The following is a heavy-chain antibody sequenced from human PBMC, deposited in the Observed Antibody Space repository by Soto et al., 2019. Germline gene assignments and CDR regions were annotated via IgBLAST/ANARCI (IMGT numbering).Heavy chain of an antibody. CDR3: ARDLEVAATSYYYYGMDV. D-gene: IGHD2-15*01. J-gene: IGHJ6*02. CDR2: INPNSGGT. Sequence: GLEWMGWINPNSGGTNYAQKFQGWVTMTRDTSISTAYMELSRLRSDDTAVYYCARDLEVAATSYYYYGMDVWGQGTTVTVSS. V-gene: IGHV1-2*04.